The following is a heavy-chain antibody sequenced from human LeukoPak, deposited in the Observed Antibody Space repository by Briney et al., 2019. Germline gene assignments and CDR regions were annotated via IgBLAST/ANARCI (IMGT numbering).Heavy chain of an antibody. CDR2: ISGSGGST. V-gene: IGHV3-23*01. J-gene: IGHJ4*02. Sequence: GGSLRLSCAASGFTFSSYVMSWVRQAPGKGLEWVSAISGSGGSTYYADSVKGRFTISRDNSKNTLYLQMNSLRAEDTAVYYCATYFWSGYLFDYWGQGTLVTVSS. CDR3: ATYFWSGYLFDY. CDR1: GFTFSSYV. D-gene: IGHD3-3*01.